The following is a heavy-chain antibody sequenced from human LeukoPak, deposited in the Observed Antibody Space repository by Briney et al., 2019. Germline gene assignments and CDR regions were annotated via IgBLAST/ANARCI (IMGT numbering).Heavy chain of an antibody. Sequence: SETLSLTCAVYGGSFSGYYWSWSRQPPGKGLEWIGEINHSGSTNYNPSLKSRVTISVDTSKNQFSLKLSSVTAADTAVYYCAGYCSSTSCYETFDYWGQGTLVTVSA. CDR1: GGSFSGYY. V-gene: IGHV4-34*01. J-gene: IGHJ4*02. CDR2: INHSGST. D-gene: IGHD2-2*01. CDR3: AGYCSSTSCYETFDY.